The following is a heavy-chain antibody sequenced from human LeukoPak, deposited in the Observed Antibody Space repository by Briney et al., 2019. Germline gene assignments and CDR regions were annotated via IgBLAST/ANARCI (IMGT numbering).Heavy chain of an antibody. D-gene: IGHD5-24*01. CDR3: AGGRGWDGYNFDY. CDR1: GGSISSGSYY. CDR2: IYTSGST. J-gene: IGHJ4*02. V-gene: IGHV4-61*02. Sequence: SETLSLTCTVSGGSISSGSYYWSWIRQPAGKGLEWIGRIYTSGSTNYNPSLKSRVTISVDTSKNQFSLKLSSVTAADTAVYYCAGGRGWDGYNFDYWGQGTLVTVSS.